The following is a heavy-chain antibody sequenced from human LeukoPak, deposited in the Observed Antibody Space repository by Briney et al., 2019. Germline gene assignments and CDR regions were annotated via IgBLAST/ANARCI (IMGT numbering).Heavy chain of an antibody. CDR1: GFTFISYG. CDR3: AKVGMVTTTPGYFDY. CDR2: IRYDGSNK. Sequence: GGSLRLSCAASGFTFISYGMHWVRQAPGKGLEWVSFIRYDGSNKHYADSVKGRFTISRDNSKNTLYLQMNSLRAEDTAVYYCAKVGMVTTTPGYFDYWGQGTLVSVSS. V-gene: IGHV3-30*02. D-gene: IGHD4-17*01. J-gene: IGHJ4*02.